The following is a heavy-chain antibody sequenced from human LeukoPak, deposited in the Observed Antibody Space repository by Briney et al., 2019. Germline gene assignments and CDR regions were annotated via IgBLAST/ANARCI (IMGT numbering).Heavy chain of an antibody. CDR3: SREGRQYDILTGYYNVAFFDY. J-gene: IGHJ4*02. Sequence: PGGSLRLSCAASGFTVSSNYMSWARQAPGKGLEWVSVIYSGGSTYYADSVKGRFTISRDNSKNTLYLQMNSLRAEDTAVYYCSREGRQYDILTGYYNVAFFDYWGQGTLVTVSS. CDR2: IYSGGST. CDR1: GFTVSSNY. V-gene: IGHV3-53*01. D-gene: IGHD3-9*01.